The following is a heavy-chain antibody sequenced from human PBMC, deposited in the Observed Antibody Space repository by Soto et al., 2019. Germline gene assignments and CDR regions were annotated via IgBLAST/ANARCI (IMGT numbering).Heavy chain of an antibody. CDR1: GGSISSRGYY. Sequence: QLQLQESGPGLVKPSETLSLTCTVSGGSISSRGYYWGWIRQPPGKGLEWIGTIYYSGSTYYNPSLTSRVTISVETSKNQFSLKLSSVTAADTAGYYCATSNWFDPWGQGTLVTVSS. CDR2: IYYSGST. V-gene: IGHV4-39*01. CDR3: ATSNWFDP. J-gene: IGHJ5*02.